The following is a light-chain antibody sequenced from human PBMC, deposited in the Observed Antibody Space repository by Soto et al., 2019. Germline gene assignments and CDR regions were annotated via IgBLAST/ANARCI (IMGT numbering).Light chain of an antibody. CDR2: DAS. J-gene: IGKJ5*01. Sequence: IVLTQSPATLSLWPGETAILSCRASQTVSSYLSWNQHKPGQAPRLLIYDASKRAPGIPARFSGSGSGTDFTLTISSLEPEDFAVYYGQQRSTSITFGQGTRLEIE. CDR3: QQRSTSIT. CDR1: QTVSSY. V-gene: IGKV3-11*01.